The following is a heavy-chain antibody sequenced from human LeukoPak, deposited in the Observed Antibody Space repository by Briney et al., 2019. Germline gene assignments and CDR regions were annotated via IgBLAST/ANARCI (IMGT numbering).Heavy chain of an antibody. Sequence: HPGGSLRLSCAASGFTVSSNHMSWVRQAPGKGLKWVSVIYSGGTIYYAYSVKGRFTISRDNSKNTVYLEMNSLRAEDTAVYYCARDGENHYYDYWGQGTLVTVST. CDR1: GFTVSSNH. D-gene: IGHD7-27*01. J-gene: IGHJ4*02. CDR2: IYSGGTI. V-gene: IGHV3-66*01. CDR3: ARDGENHYYDY.